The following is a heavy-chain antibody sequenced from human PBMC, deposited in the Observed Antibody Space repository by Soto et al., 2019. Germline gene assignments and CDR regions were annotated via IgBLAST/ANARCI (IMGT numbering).Heavy chain of an antibody. CDR3: STGQRPIRFLEWLSRYYFDY. Sequence: ASVKVSCKVSGYTLTELSMHWVRQAPGKGLEGMGGFDPEDGETIYAQKSQGRVTITEDTSKDTVYMELSSLTSVDTVVYYCSTGQRPIRFLEWLSRYYFDYWGQGTLVTVSS. V-gene: IGHV1-24*01. J-gene: IGHJ4*02. CDR1: GYTLTELS. CDR2: FDPEDGET. D-gene: IGHD3-3*01.